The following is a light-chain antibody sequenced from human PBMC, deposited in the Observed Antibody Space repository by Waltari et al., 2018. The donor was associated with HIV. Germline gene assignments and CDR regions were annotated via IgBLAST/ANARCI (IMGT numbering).Light chain of an antibody. V-gene: IGLV3-21*02. CDR2: DDS. Sequence: SNVLTQPPSVSVAPGQTARITCGGNNIGSKSDHWYQQKPGQAPVVVVFDDSDRPSVIPQRFSCSNSANTATMTSSTVEAGDDADYYCQVWDSRRYWVFGGGTKLTAL. CDR1: NIGSKS. CDR3: QVWDSRRYWV. J-gene: IGLJ3*02.